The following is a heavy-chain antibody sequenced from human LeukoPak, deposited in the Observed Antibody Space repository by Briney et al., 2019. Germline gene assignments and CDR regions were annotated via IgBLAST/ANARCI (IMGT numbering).Heavy chain of an antibody. J-gene: IGHJ4*02. D-gene: IGHD3-3*02. CDR3: AKATVPLISSQFWDY. Sequence: GGSLRLSCAASGFTFRSYGMSWVRQAPGKGLEWISGMSGSGVNTDYADSVKGRFTISRDNSKNTLYLQMNSLRAEDTAAYYCAKATVPLISSQFWDYWGQGTLVTVSS. V-gene: IGHV3-23*01. CDR1: GFTFRSYG. CDR2: MSGSGVNT.